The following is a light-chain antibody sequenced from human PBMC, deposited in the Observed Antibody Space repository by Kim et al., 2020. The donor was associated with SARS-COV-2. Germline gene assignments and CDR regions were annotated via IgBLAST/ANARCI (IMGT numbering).Light chain of an antibody. V-gene: IGLV1-44*01. CDR1: SSNIGSNT. J-gene: IGLJ3*02. CDR3: AAWDDSLNGWV. Sequence: GARVTIPCSGSSSNIGSNTVNWYHQFPGTAPKLLIYSNDQRPSGVPDRFSGSKSGTSASLAISGLQSEDEVDYYCAAWDDSLNGWVFGGGTQLTIL. CDR2: SND.